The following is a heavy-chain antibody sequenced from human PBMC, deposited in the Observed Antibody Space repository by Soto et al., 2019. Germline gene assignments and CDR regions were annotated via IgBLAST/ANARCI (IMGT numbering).Heavy chain of an antibody. J-gene: IGHJ4*02. D-gene: IGHD6-19*01. CDR3: AQIAVAGTWYFDS. CDR1: GGSISSGDYS. V-gene: IGHV4-30-2*01. CDR2: IYYGGST. Sequence: SETLSLTCAVSGGSISSGDYSWNWIRQPPGKGLEWIGYIYYGGSTYYNPSLQSRVTMSVDKSKNQFSLNLSSVTAADTAVYYCAQIAVAGTWYFDSWGQGTLVTVSS.